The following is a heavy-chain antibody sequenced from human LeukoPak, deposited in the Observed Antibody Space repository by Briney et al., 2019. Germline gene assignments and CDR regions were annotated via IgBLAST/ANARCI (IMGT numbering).Heavy chain of an antibody. CDR2: IIPIFGTA. Sequence: SVKVSCKASGGTFSSYAISWVRQAPGQGLEWMGGIIPIFGTANYAQKFQGRVTITADDSTGTAYMELTSLRSADTAVYYCARSQGYSYGSSYWGQGTLVTVSS. CDR1: GGTFSSYA. CDR3: ARSQGYSYGSSY. D-gene: IGHD5-18*01. V-gene: IGHV1-69*13. J-gene: IGHJ4*02.